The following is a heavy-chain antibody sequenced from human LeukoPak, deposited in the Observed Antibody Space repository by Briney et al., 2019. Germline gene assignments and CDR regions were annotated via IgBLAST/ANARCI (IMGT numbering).Heavy chain of an antibody. D-gene: IGHD6-13*01. CDR3: AKDRVAAAAPQYYFDY. CDR2: ISASGGST. Sequence: PGGSLRPSCAASGFTFSSYAMSWVRQAPGKGLEWVSAISASGGSTYYADSVKGRFTISRDNSKNTLYLRMNSLRAEDTAIYYCAKDRVAAAAPQYYFDYWGQGTLVTVSS. J-gene: IGHJ4*02. CDR1: GFTFSSYA. V-gene: IGHV3-23*01.